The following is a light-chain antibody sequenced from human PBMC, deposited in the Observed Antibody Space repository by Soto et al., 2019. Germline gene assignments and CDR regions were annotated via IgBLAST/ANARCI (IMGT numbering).Light chain of an antibody. CDR2: GAS. Sequence: EIVLTQSPGTLSLSPGERATLSCRASQRVPSTYLAWYQQKPGQAPRLLIYGASSRAAGIPDRFSGSGSGTEFTLTISRREPEDFAVYYCQPSGSSLPFGQGTKVESK. V-gene: IGKV3-20*01. J-gene: IGKJ1*01. CDR1: QRVPSTY. CDR3: QPSGSSLP.